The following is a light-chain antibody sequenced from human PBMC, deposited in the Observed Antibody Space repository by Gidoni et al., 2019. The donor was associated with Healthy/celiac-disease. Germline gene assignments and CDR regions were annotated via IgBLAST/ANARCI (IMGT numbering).Light chain of an antibody. J-gene: IGKJ1*01. Sequence: EIVLTQSPATLSLSPGERATLSCRASQSVSSYLAWYQQNPGQAPRLLIYDASNRATCIPARFSGSGSRTDFTLTISSLEPEDFAVYYCQQRSNWPPWTFGQGTKVEIK. CDR3: QQRSNWPPWT. CDR2: DAS. V-gene: IGKV3-11*01. CDR1: QSVSSY.